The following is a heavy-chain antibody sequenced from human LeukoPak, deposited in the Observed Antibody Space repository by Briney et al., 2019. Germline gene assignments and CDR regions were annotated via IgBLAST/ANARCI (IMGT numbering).Heavy chain of an antibody. Sequence: GRSLRLSCAASGFTFSSYGMHWVRQAPGKGQEWVAVISYDGSNKYYADSVKGRFTISRDNSKNTLYLQMNSLRAEDTAVYYCAKGPIFGVVPLMDVWGQGTTVTVSS. CDR3: AKGPIFGVVPLMDV. CDR2: ISYDGSNK. D-gene: IGHD3-3*01. CDR1: GFTFSSYG. V-gene: IGHV3-30*18. J-gene: IGHJ6*02.